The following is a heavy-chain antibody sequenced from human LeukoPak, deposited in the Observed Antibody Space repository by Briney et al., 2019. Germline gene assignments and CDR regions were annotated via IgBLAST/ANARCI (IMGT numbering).Heavy chain of an antibody. J-gene: IGHJ4*02. Sequence: PGGSLRLSCAPSGFSFSNYGMHWVRQAPGKGLEWVAVIWNDGTYKYYADSVKGRFTISRDNSKNTLYLQMNSLRAEDTAVYYCAKPTRGSGSFLIDYWGQGTLVTVSS. CDR2: IWNDGTYK. V-gene: IGHV3-33*06. D-gene: IGHD1-26*01. CDR1: GFSFSNYG. CDR3: AKPTRGSGSFLIDY.